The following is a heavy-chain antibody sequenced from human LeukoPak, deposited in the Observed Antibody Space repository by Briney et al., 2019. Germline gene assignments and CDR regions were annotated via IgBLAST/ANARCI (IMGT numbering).Heavy chain of an antibody. CDR3: AKQHPDYYFDS. J-gene: IGHJ4*02. D-gene: IGHD1/OR15-1a*01. CDR1: GYTFTNYY. Sequence: ASVKVSCKASGYTFTNYYTHWVRQAPGQGLEWMGIINPGGGSTSYAQKFQGRVTMTRDTSTSTVYMELSSLRSEDTAVYYCAKQHPDYYFDSWGQGTLVTVSS. V-gene: IGHV1-46*01. CDR2: INPGGGST.